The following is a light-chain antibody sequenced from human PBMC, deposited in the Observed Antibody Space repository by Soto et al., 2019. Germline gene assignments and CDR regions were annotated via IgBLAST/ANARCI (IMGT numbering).Light chain of an antibody. CDR1: QSVSSN. V-gene: IGKV3-15*01. CDR3: QHYNNWPPWT. J-gene: IGKJ1*01. CDR2: GAS. Sequence: EILMTQSPATLSVSPGERATISCRASQSVSSNLAWYQQKPGQAPRLLIYGASIRATGIPARFSGSGSGTEFTLTISTLQSEDFAIYYCQHYNNWPPWTFGQGTKVDIK.